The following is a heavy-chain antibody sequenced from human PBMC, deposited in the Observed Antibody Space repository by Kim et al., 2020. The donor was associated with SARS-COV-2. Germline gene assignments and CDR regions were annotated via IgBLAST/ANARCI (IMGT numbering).Heavy chain of an antibody. V-gene: IGHV4-39*01. CDR1: GGSISSSSYY. D-gene: IGHD2-2*01. Sequence: SETLSLTCTVSGGSISSSSYYWGWIRQPPGKGLEWIGSIYYSGSTYYNPSLKSRVTISVDTSKNQFSLRLSSVTAADTAVYYCARHASQYQLLYYYYYGMDVWGQGTTVTVSS. CDR2: IYYSGST. CDR3: ARHASQYQLLYYYYYGMDV. J-gene: IGHJ6*02.